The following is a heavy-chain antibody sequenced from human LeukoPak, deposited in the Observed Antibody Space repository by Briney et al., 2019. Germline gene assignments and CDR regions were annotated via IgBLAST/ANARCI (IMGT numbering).Heavy chain of an antibody. J-gene: IGHJ3*02. CDR2: IHPSDSDT. D-gene: IGHD1-26*01. V-gene: IGHV5-51*01. Sequence: GESLKISCRGSAYTFTTYWIGWVRQMPGKGLGWMGIIHPSDSDTTYSPSFQGQVTISADKSISTAYLQWSSLKASDTAMYYCAIGGSSPGGRAFDIWGQGTMVAVSS. CDR1: AYTFTTYW. CDR3: AIGGSSPGGRAFDI.